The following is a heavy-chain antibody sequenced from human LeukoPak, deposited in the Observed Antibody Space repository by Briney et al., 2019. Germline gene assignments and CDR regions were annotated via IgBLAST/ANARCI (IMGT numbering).Heavy chain of an antibody. CDR3: ARRGYQRGFDY. CDR2: IYYSGST. Sequence: SETLSLTCTVSGGSISSSSYYWGWIRQPPGKGLEWIGSIYYSGSTYYNPCLKSRVTISVDTSKNQFSLKLSSVTAADTAVYYCARRGYQRGFDYWGQGTLVTVSS. D-gene: IGHD6-13*01. J-gene: IGHJ4*02. V-gene: IGHV4-39*01. CDR1: GGSISSSSYY.